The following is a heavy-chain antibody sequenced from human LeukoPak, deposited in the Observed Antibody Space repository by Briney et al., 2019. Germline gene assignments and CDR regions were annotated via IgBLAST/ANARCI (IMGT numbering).Heavy chain of an antibody. CDR1: GYSFTSYG. CDR3: ARDMSFAVSMVSPDY. CDR2: ISATNSNT. Sequence: ASVKVSCKASGYSFTSYGISWVRQAPGQGLEWMGWISATNSNTKYAQRLQGRVTMTTDTSTRTAYMELRSLRSDDTAVYYCARDMSFAVSMVSPDYWGQGTLVTVSS. V-gene: IGHV1-18*01. D-gene: IGHD2-8*01. J-gene: IGHJ4*02.